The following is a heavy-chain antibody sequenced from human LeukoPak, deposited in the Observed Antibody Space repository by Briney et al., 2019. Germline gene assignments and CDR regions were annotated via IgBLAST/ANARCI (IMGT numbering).Heavy chain of an antibody. D-gene: IGHD3-10*01. V-gene: IGHV4-4*07. CDR2: IYSSGST. CDR1: DGSITSYY. J-gene: IGHJ5*02. CDR3: ARDSPARGVRWFDP. Sequence: SETLSLTCTVSDGSITSYYWSWIRQPAGKGLEWIGRIYSSGSTNYNPSLKSRVTMSVDTSKNQFSLKLTSVTAADTAVYYCARDSPARGVRWFDPWGQGTLVTVSS.